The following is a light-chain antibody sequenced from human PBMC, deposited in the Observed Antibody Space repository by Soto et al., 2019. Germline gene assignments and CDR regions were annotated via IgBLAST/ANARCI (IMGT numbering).Light chain of an antibody. J-gene: IGLJ1*01. V-gene: IGLV2-14*03. CDR3: ALYSGGNTFV. CDR1: SSDVGAYNF. CDR2: HVS. Sequence: QSALTQPASVSGSPGQSITISCTGTSSDVGAYNFVSWYQQHPGKAPKLMISHVSDRPSGLSHRFSGSKSGNTASLTISGLQAEDEADYYCALYSGGNTFVFGGGTKLTVL.